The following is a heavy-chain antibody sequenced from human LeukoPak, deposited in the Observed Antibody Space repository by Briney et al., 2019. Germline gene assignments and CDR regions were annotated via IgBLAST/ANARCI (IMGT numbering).Heavy chain of an antibody. Sequence: SETLSLTCTVSGDSFSNYYWSWIRQSPGKGLEWIGYISYSGGTNQNPSLKSRVTISIDTSKNQFSLKLSSVTAADTAVYYCARHRSTGWFLWGQGTLVTVSS. V-gene: IGHV4-59*08. J-gene: IGHJ4*02. D-gene: IGHD6-19*01. CDR1: GDSFSNYY. CDR3: ARHRSTGWFL. CDR2: ISYSGGT.